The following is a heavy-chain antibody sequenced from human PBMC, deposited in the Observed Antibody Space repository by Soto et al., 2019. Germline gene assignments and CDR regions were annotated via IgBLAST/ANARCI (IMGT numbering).Heavy chain of an antibody. Sequence: QLHLVQSGAVVKKLGASVTVSCSASGYPVTAYYMHWVRQAPGRGLEWMGGINPATGAAKYTQTFQGRVTMTRDTSTGTVFMELSGLTSEDTAVFYCARGGGVGVAGSAAFDMWGQVTLVTVSS. V-gene: IGHV1-2*02. CDR2: INPATGAA. J-gene: IGHJ3*02. CDR3: ARGGGVGVAGSAAFDM. D-gene: IGHD3-3*01. CDR1: GYPVTAYY.